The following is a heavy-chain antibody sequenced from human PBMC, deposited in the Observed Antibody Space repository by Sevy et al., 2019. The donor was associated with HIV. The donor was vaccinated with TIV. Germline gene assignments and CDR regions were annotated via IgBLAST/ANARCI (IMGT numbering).Heavy chain of an antibody. CDR1: EFTLSGNA. J-gene: IGHJ6*02. CDR3: ARETSLGYTRSHYYYAMDV. CDR2: ISGTAGNT. Sequence: GGSLRLSCAVSEFTLSGNAMIWVRQAPGKGLEWVSDISGTAGNTYYADSVKGRFTIFRDNSKSTLYLQMNSLRAEDTAVYYCARETSLGYTRSHYYYAMDVWGQGTTVTVSS. V-gene: IGHV3-23*01. D-gene: IGHD3-16*02.